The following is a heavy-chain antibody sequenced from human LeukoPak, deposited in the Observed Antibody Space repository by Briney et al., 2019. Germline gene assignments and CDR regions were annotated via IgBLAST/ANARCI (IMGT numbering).Heavy chain of an antibody. CDR2: ISYDGSNK. Sequence: GGPLRLSCAASGFTFSSYAMHWVRQAPGKGLEWVAVISYDGSNKYYADSVKGRFTISRDNSKNTLYLQMNSLRAEDTAVYYCARDGDLRWLGGYFDCWGQGTLVTVSS. CDR3: ARDGDLRWLGGYFDC. D-gene: IGHD3-10*01. CDR1: GFTFSSYA. J-gene: IGHJ4*02. V-gene: IGHV3-30-3*01.